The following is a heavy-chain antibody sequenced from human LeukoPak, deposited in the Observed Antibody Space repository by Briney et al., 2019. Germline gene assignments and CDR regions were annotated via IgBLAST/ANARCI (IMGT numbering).Heavy chain of an antibody. Sequence: GESRKISCKGSGYSFTNYWIGWVRQMPGKGLEWMGIIYPGDSDTRYSPPFQGQVTISADKSINTAYLQWSSLKASDTAMYYCARQALGYCSGGNCYGDYWGQGTLVIVSS. J-gene: IGHJ4*02. D-gene: IGHD2-15*01. CDR1: GYSFTNYW. CDR3: ARQALGYCSGGNCYGDY. CDR2: IYPGDSDT. V-gene: IGHV5-51*01.